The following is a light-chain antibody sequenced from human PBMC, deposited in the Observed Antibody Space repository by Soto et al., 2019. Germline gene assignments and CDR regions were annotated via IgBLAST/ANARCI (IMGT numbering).Light chain of an antibody. CDR2: GTS. CDR3: QQTYSVPHS. CDR1: QRVSTY. J-gene: IGKJ2*03. Sequence: DILMTQSPSSLSASVGDRVTITCWAGQRVSTYLSWYQQKPGRAPKLLIHGTSKLESVVPLRFSGGGSGTDFTLNISSLQPEDFATYYCQQTYSVPHSFGQGTKLEIK. V-gene: IGKV1-39*01.